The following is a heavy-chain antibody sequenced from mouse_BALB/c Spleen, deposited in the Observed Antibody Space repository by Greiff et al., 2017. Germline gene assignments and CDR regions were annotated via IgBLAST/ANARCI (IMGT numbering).Heavy chain of an antibody. D-gene: IGHD3-1*01. CDR1: GYAFSSSW. V-gene: IGHV1-82*01. CDR2: IYPGDGDT. J-gene: IGHJ2*01. Sequence: QVQLKESGPELVKPGASVKISCKASGYAFSSSWMNWVKQRPGQGLEWIGRIYPGDGDTNYNGKFKGKATLTADKSSSTAYMQLSSLTSVDSAVYFCARQVWLYYFDYWGQGTTLTVSS. CDR3: ARQVWLYYFDY.